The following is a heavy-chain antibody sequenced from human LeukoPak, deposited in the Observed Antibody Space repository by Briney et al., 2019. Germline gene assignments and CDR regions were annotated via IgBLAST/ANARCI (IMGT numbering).Heavy chain of an antibody. CDR3: ARGGFRCSGGSCYPEMPDY. CDR2: SNAGNGNT. V-gene: IGHV1-3*02. D-gene: IGHD2-15*01. CDR1: GYTFTSYA. J-gene: IGHJ4*02. Sequence: ASVKVSCKASGYTFTSYAMHWVRQAPGQRLEWMGWSNAGNGNTKYSQEFQGRVTITRDTSASTAYMELSSLRSEDMAVYYCARGGFRCSGGSCYPEMPDYWGRGTLVTVSS.